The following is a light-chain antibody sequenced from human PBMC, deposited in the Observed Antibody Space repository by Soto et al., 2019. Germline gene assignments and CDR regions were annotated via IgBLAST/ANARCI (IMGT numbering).Light chain of an antibody. Sequence: SSELTQPPSVSVAPGETASNPCGGDTIGCKGAHWYQQKPGQAPVVVIYYDSDRPSGIPDRFSGSTSGNTPNLTISGVEAGDEADYYCHLWDDSINHPKLFGGGTKLTVL. CDR2: YDS. CDR1: TIGCKG. V-gene: IGLV3-21*04. J-gene: IGLJ2*01. CDR3: HLWDDSINHPKL.